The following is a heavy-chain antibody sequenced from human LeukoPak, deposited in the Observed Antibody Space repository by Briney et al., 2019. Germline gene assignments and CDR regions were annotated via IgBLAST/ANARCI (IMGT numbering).Heavy chain of an antibody. V-gene: IGHV3-21*01. CDR1: GFTFNTYV. CDR3: ATVGPYCSGGSCYDY. D-gene: IGHD2-15*01. CDR2: ISSSSGFI. J-gene: IGHJ4*02. Sequence: GGSLRLSCAASGFTFNTYVMNWVRQAPGKGLEWVSSISSSSGFIYYADSVKGRFTISRDNAKNSLYLQMNSLRAEDTAVYYCATVGPYCSGGSCYDYWGQGTLVTVSS.